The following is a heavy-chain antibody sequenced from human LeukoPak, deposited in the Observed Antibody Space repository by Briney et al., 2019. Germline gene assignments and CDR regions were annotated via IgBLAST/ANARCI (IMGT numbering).Heavy chain of an antibody. Sequence: PSETLSLTCTVSGGSISSYYWSWIRQPAGKGLEWIGRIYTSGSTNYNPSLKSRVTMSVDTSKNQFSLKLSSVTAADTAVYYCARDNFFSESYSSIAARYDWGQGTLVTVSS. J-gene: IGHJ4*02. CDR1: GGSISSYY. V-gene: IGHV4-4*07. D-gene: IGHD6-6*01. CDR2: IYTSGST. CDR3: ARDNFFSESYSSIAARYD.